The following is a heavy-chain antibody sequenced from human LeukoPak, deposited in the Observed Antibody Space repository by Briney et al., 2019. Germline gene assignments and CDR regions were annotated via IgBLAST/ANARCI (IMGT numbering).Heavy chain of an antibody. D-gene: IGHD3-9*01. CDR3: AKNGRDDHDKYFFDF. Sequence: PGGSLRLSCAASGFTFSNCAMSWVRQAPGTGLVWVSAISGSGAGTNYADSVKGRFTISRDNSKNTLYLQMNRLRGEDTAIYYCAKNGRDDHDKYFFDFWGQGTLVTVSS. J-gene: IGHJ4*02. CDR1: GFTFSNCA. CDR2: ISGSGAGT. V-gene: IGHV3-23*01.